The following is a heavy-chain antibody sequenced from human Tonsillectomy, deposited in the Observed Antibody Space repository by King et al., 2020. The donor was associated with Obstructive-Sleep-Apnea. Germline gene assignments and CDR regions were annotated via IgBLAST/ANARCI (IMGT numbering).Heavy chain of an antibody. V-gene: IGHV5-10-1*03. D-gene: IGHD3-10*01. CDR1: GYSFTSYW. CDR3: ARRSYGSGYWIDP. Sequence: VQLVESGAEVKKPGESLRISCKGSGYSFTSYWISWVRQMPGKGLEWMGMIDASDSYSNYSPSFQGHVTMSVDKSISTAYLQWSSLKASDTAMYFCARRSYGSGYWIDPWGQGTPVTVSS. CDR2: IDASDSYS. J-gene: IGHJ5*02.